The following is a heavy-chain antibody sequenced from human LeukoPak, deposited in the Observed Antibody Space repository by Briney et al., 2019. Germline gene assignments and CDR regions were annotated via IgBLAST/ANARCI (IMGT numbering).Heavy chain of an antibody. CDR3: SRSGAGRDYLDS. V-gene: IGHV3-30*03. Sequence: GRSLRLSCAASGFTFTTYGMHWVRQAPGKGLEWVAVISSDGNNKYYADSVKGRFVISRDNSLNTLYLQMNSLKTEDTAVYYCSRSGAGRDYLDSWGQGTLVTVSS. CDR2: ISSDGNNK. D-gene: IGHD3-10*01. CDR1: GFTFTTYG. J-gene: IGHJ4*02.